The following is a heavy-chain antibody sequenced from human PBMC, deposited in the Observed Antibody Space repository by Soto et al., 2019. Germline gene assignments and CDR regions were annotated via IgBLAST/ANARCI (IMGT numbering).Heavy chain of an antibody. CDR3: ARDIESVTAKQFCYYYAIDV. CDR1: GFTFSNYG. J-gene: IGHJ6*02. D-gene: IGHD2-8*01. V-gene: IGHV1-18*01. Sequence: ASVKVSCKASGFTFSNYGLNWVRQAPGQGLEWMGWVSANNGHTNYAQNLQGRVSMTTDTSTSTAYMELRGLTFDDTAVYYCARDIESVTAKQFCYYYAIDVWGQGTTGAGSS. CDR2: VSANNGHT.